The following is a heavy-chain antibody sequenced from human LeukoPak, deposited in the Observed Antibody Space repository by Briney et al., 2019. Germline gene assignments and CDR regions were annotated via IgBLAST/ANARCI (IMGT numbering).Heavy chain of an antibody. V-gene: IGHV4-30-2*01. J-gene: IGHJ4*02. CDR1: GGSISSGGYS. D-gene: IGHD3-9*01. CDR3: ARGGSAYYDILTGYFY. CDR2: IYHSGST. Sequence: SETLSLTCAVSGGSISSGGYSWSWIRQPPGKGLEWIGYIYHSGSTYYNPSLKSRVTISVDTSKNQFSLKLSSVTAADTAVYYCARGGSAYYDILTGYFYWGQGTLVTVSS.